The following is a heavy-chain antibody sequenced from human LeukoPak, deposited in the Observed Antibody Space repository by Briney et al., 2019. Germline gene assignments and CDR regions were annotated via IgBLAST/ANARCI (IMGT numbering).Heavy chain of an antibody. CDR1: GYTFTGYY. J-gene: IGHJ4*02. V-gene: IGHV1-2*02. D-gene: IGHD5-18*01. CDR3: ARISDTAMVTDDY. Sequence: ASVKVSCKASGYTFTGYYMHWVRQAPGQGLEWMGWINPNSGGTNYAQKFQGRVTMTRDTSISTAYMELSRLRSDDTAVYYCARISDTAMVTDDYWGQGTLVTVSS. CDR2: INPNSGGT.